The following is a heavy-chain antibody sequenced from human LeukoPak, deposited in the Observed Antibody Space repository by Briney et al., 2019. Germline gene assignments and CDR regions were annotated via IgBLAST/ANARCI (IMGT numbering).Heavy chain of an antibody. Sequence: SETLSLTCTVSGGSISSGGYYWSWIRQPPGKGLEWIGYIYHSGSTYYNPSLKSRVTISVDTSKNQFSLKLSSVTAADTAVYYCAREGYSSSSVPFYYYYYMDVWGKGTTVTVSS. D-gene: IGHD6-6*01. CDR1: GGSISSGGYY. CDR2: IYHSGST. V-gene: IGHV4-30-2*01. CDR3: AREGYSSSSVPFYYYYYMDV. J-gene: IGHJ6*03.